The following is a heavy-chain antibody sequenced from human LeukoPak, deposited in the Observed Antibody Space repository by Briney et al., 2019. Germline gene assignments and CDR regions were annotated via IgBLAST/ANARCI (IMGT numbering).Heavy chain of an antibody. CDR2: IYLGDSDT. J-gene: IGHJ5*02. D-gene: IGHD3-16*01. V-gene: IGHV5-51*01. CDR1: GYSFTSYW. Sequence: GESLKISCKGSGYSFTSYWIGWVRQMPGKGLEWMGIIYLGDSDTRYSPSFQGQVTISADKSISTAYLQWSSLKASDTAMYYCARQVITDLGWFDPWGQGTLVTVSS. CDR3: ARQVITDLGWFDP.